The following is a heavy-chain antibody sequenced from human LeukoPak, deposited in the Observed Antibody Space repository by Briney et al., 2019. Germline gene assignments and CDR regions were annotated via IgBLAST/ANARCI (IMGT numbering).Heavy chain of an antibody. V-gene: IGHV3-30*02. D-gene: IGHD3-10*01. CDR1: GFTFSSYG. Sequence: GGSLRLSCAASGFTFSSYGIHWVRQAPGKGLEWVAFMHSDGTHIFYADSVKGRFTISRDNSKNTLYLQMNTLRPEDTAVYYCARDAGPFDYWGQGTLVTVSS. J-gene: IGHJ4*02. CDR2: MHSDGTHI. CDR3: ARDAGPFDY.